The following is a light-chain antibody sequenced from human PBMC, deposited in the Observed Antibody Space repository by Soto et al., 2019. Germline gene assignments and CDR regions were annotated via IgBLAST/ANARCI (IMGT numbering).Light chain of an antibody. CDR3: QQSFNTPLT. CDR1: HNIGRF. Sequence: DIQMTQSPSSLYASVGDRVPMTCRASHNIGRFLNWYQQKGGNAPKLLIYGTSNLASGVPLRFRGGGAGTDFTLTSSTLQPEDFATYYCQQSFNTPLTFGQGTKVDIK. V-gene: IGKV1-39*01. J-gene: IGKJ1*01. CDR2: GTS.